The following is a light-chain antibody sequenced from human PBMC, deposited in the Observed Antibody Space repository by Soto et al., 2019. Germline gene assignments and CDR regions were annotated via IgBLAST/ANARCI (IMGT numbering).Light chain of an antibody. Sequence: QSALTQPASVSGSPGQSITISCTGTSSDVGGFNYVSWYQQHPGKAPKLMIYEVSNRPSGVSDRLSGSKSGNTASLTISGLQAEDEAAYYCSSYTSSSTIVVFGTGTKVTVL. V-gene: IGLV2-14*01. J-gene: IGLJ1*01. CDR2: EVS. CDR1: SSDVGGFNY. CDR3: SSYTSSSTIVV.